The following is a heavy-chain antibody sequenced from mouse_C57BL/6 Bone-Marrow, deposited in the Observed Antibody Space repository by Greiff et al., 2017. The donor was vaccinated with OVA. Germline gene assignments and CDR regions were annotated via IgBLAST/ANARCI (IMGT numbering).Heavy chain of an antibody. V-gene: IGHV14-3*01. CDR1: GFNITHTY. J-gene: IGHJ3*01. Sequence: VQLQQSVPELVRPGASVKLSCTASGFNITHTYMHWVKQRPEKGLEWIGRLDPATGNTTYAPNFQGKATITADTSSNTAYLQLSSLTSEDTAIYYCAYYYGSSWGQGTLVTVSA. CDR3: AYYYGSS. D-gene: IGHD1-1*01. CDR2: LDPATGNT.